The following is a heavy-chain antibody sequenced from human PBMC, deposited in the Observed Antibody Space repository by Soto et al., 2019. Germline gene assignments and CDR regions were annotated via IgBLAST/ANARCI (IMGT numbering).Heavy chain of an antibody. CDR2: INHLETT. Sequence: SETLSPTCTVSGASITFGGYSWSWIRQTPGKGLEWIGYINHLETTFYNPSFESRLTLSIDRAKNQFSLKLHSMSAADRAVYFCARSGGSDSFDYWGQGILVTVSS. V-gene: IGHV4-30-2*01. D-gene: IGHD1-26*01. CDR1: GASITFGGYS. J-gene: IGHJ4*02. CDR3: ARSGGSDSFDY.